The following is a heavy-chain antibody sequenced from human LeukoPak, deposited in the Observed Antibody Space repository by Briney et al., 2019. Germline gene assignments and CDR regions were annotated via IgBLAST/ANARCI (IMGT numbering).Heavy chain of an antibody. CDR3: ARDVDSSGYYRLGDY. CDR1: GFTFSSYA. CDR2: ISSNGGST. J-gene: IGHJ4*02. D-gene: IGHD3-22*01. V-gene: IGHV3-64*01. Sequence: GGSLRLSCAASGFTFSSYAMHWVRQAPGKGLEYVSAISSNGGSTYYANSVKGRFTISRDNSKNTLYLQMGSLRAEDMAVYYCARDVDSSGYYRLGDYWGQGTLVTVSS.